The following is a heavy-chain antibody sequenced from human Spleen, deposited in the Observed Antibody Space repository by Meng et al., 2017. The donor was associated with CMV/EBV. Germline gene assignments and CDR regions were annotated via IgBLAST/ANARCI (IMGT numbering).Heavy chain of an antibody. CDR2: ITASGGST. J-gene: IGHJ6*02. Sequence: GESLKISCAASEFTFSNFAMSWVRQAPGRGLAWVSAITASGGSTYYADSVKGRFTISRDNSKSTLFLQMNSLRAEDTAVYYCARDLRGIKGKNYYYYGMDVWGQGTTVTVSS. CDR1: EFTFSNFA. D-gene: IGHD2/OR15-2a*01. CDR3: ARDLRGIKGKNYYYYGMDV. V-gene: IGHV3-23*01.